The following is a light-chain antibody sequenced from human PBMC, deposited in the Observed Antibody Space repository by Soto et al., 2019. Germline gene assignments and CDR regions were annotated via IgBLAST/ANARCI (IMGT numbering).Light chain of an antibody. CDR1: QTFSTW. Sequence: DIQMTQSPSTLSASVGDRVTVSCRASQTFSTWLAWYQQKPGKAPKLLIYDVSTLESGVPSRFSGSGSGTEFTLTISNIQPDDFATYYCQQSYSTPRTFGQGTKVDI. V-gene: IGKV1-5*01. J-gene: IGKJ1*01. CDR3: QQSYSTPRT. CDR2: DVS.